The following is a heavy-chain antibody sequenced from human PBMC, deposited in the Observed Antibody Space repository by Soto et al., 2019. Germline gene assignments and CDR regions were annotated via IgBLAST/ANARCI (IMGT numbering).Heavy chain of an antibody. J-gene: IGHJ4*02. Sequence: GGSLRLSCAASGFTFSSYGMHWVRQAPGKGLEWVAVIWYAGSNKYYADSVKGRFTISRDNSKNTLYLQMNSLRAEDTAVYYCSRDPLIMAVAGDPYYFDYWGQGTLVTVSS. D-gene: IGHD6-19*01. CDR3: SRDPLIMAVAGDPYYFDY. CDR1: GFTFSSYG. V-gene: IGHV3-33*01. CDR2: IWYAGSNK.